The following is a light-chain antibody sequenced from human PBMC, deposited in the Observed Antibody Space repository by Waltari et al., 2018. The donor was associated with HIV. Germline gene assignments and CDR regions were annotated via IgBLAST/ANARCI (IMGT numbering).Light chain of an antibody. CDR1: QSVSSK. J-gene: IGKJ1*01. CDR2: DAS. CDR3: QHYDNWPPWT. V-gene: IGKV3-15*01. Sequence: EIVMTQSPATLYASPGERATLSCRASQSVSSKLAWYQQKPGQAPRLLIYDASTRATGIPDRFSGSGAETEFTLTISSLQSEDFAVYYCQHYDNWPPWTFGQGTKLDIK.